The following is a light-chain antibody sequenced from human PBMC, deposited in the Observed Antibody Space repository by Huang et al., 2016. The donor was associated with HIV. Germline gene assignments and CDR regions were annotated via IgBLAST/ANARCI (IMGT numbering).Light chain of an antibody. CDR3: QQSYNTSWT. Sequence: DIQLTQSPSSLSASVGDSVTITCRASQNINSVLNWYKQTPGKAPNLLIYAASSLQSGVPSRFSGSGSGTDFTLTISGLQPVDLGTYYCQQSYNTSWTFGQGTTVEIK. J-gene: IGKJ1*01. CDR1: QNINSV. CDR2: AAS. V-gene: IGKV1-39*01.